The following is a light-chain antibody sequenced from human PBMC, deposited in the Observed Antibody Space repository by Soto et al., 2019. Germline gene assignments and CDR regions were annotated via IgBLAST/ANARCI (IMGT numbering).Light chain of an antibody. CDR3: QTWGTGIVV. CDR1: SGHRSYA. J-gene: IGLJ2*01. Sequence: QLVLTQSPSASASLGASVKLTCTLSSGHRSYAIAWHQQQPEKGPRYLMKLNSDGSHSQGDGIPDRFSGSSSGAERYLTISSLQSEDEADYYCQTWGTGIVVFGGGTKLTVL. CDR2: LNSDGSH. V-gene: IGLV4-69*01.